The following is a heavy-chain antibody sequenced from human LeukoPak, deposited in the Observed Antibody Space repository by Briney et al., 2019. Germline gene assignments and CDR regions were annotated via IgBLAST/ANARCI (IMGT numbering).Heavy chain of an antibody. V-gene: IGHV3-23*01. CDR1: GFTFSNYA. J-gene: IGHJ4*02. CDR3: ARVDTTLSYKLDY. D-gene: IGHD1-1*01. Sequence: PGGSLRLSCAASGFTFSNYATSWVRQAPGKGLECVSVISDSGGSTDYADSVKGRFTISRDNSKNTLYLQMNSLRAEDTAMYYCARVDTTLSYKLDYWGQGTLVTVSS. CDR2: ISDSGGST.